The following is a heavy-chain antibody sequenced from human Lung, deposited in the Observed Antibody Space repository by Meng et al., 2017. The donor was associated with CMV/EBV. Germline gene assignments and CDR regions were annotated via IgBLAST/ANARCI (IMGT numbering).Heavy chain of an antibody. CDR1: GDSITNHNW. D-gene: IGHD3-10*01. CDR3: LRRSGGSV. V-gene: IGHV4-4*02. CDR2: IPHRGSS. J-gene: IGHJ1*01. Sequence: VLLRASGPALVKPSETLSRPCAVSGDSITNHNWWAWVRQPPGKGLEWIGEIPHRGSSAYNPSLKSRVSMSIDKSKNQFSLKLTSVTAADTAVYHCLRRSGGSVWGQGTLVTVSS.